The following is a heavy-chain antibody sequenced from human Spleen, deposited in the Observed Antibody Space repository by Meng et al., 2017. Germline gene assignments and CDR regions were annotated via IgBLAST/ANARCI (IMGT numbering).Heavy chain of an antibody. CDR2: IYYSGST. CDR1: GGSISSGGYY. D-gene: IGHD3-22*01. CDR3: ARVLPTTYYYDSSGYCLPVGWFDP. J-gene: IGHJ5*02. V-gene: IGHV4-31*03. Sequence: SETLSLTCTVSGGSISSGGYYWSWIRQHPGKGLEWIGYIYYSGSTYYNPSLKSRVTISVDTSKNQFYLKLSSVTAADAAVYYCARVLPTTYYYDSSGYCLPVGWFDPWGQGTLVTVSS.